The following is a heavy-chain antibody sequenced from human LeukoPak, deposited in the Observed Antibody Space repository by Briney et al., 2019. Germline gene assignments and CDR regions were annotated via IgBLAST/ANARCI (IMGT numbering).Heavy chain of an antibody. J-gene: IGHJ3*02. CDR2: GST. D-gene: IGHD3-22*01. CDR3: ARAQNYDSSGYYYDDAFDI. Sequence: GSTNYNPSLKSRVTISVDTSKNQFSLKLSSVTAADTAVYFCARAQNYDSSGYYYDDAFDIWGQGTMVTVSS. V-gene: IGHV4-59*01.